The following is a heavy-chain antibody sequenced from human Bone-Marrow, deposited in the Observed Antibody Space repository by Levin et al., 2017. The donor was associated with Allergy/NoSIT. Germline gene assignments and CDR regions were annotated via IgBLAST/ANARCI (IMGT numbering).Heavy chain of an antibody. CDR2: ISSPGSTI. CDR3: ARDVEGVRGIIPFDS. CDR1: GFILSNYE. J-gene: IGHJ4*02. V-gene: IGHV3-48*03. Sequence: GESLKISCVASGFILSNYEMHWVRQSPGKGLEWVSFISSPGSTIYYADSVKGRFTISRDNAKNTLYLLMNGLRAEDTALYYCARDVEGVRGIIPFDSWGQGILVTVSS. D-gene: IGHD3-10*01.